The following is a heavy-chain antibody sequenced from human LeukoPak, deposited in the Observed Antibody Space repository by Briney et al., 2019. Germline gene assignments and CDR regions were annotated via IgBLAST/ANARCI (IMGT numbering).Heavy chain of an antibody. Sequence: ASVKVSCKAPRYTFTGHYMHWVRQAPGQGLEWMGWINTNSGGTHSAQKCKGSVTIPRNTPISTAHFERSRLESEQTPVFNLRRSPSVLGYFDLWGRGTLVTVSP. CDR3: RRSPSVLGYFDL. CDR2: INTNSGGT. J-gene: IGHJ2*01. V-gene: IGHV1-2*02. CDR1: RYTFTGHY.